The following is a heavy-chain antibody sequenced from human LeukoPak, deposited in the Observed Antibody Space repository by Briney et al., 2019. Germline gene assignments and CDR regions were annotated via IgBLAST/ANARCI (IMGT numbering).Heavy chain of an antibody. CDR2: IIPIFGTA. Sequence: SVKVSCKASGGTFSSYAISWVRQAPGQGLEWMGGIIPIFGTANYAQKFQGRVTITADESTSTAYMELSSLRSEDTAVYYCARGIVVVTAISFDIWGKGTTVTISS. CDR1: GGTFSSYA. D-gene: IGHD2-21*02. CDR3: ARGIVVVTAISFDI. J-gene: IGHJ6*04. V-gene: IGHV1-69*01.